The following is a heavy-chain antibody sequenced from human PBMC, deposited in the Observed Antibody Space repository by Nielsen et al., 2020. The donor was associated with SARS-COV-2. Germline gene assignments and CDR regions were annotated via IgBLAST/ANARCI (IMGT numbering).Heavy chain of an antibody. CDR3: VRVVYDFWSGSNYFDY. V-gene: IGHV3-52*01. D-gene: IGHD3-3*01. Sequence: GESLKISCAASGFTFSSSWMHWVCQAPEKGLEWVAEIKCDGSEKYYVDSVKGRLTISRDNAKNSLSLQVNSLRAEDMTVYYCVRVVYDFWSGSNYFDYWGQGTLVTVSS. CDR1: GFTFSSSW. CDR2: IKCDGSEK. J-gene: IGHJ4*02.